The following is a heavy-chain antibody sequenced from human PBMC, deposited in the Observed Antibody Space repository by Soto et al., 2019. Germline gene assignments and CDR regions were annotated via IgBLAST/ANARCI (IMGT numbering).Heavy chain of an antibody. V-gene: IGHV3-7*01. J-gene: IGHJ4*02. CDR3: ARDIGFDYVN. D-gene: IGHD3-16*01. Sequence: GGSLRLSCAVSGFNVMSYWRSWVRQAPGKGLEWVASIKDDGSEIYYLQSVRGRFTISRDSAGNALHLAMNYLSAEDTGVYFCARDIGFDYVNWGQGTLVTVSS. CDR1: GFNVMSYW. CDR2: IKDDGSEI.